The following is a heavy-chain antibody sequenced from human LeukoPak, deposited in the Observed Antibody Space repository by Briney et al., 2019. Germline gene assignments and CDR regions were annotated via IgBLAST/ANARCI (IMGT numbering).Heavy chain of an antibody. J-gene: IGHJ4*02. V-gene: IGHV4-39*07. CDR1: GGSISSSSYY. CDR3: ARADRIYYGSGSFSGFYFDY. D-gene: IGHD3-10*01. CDR2: IYHSGST. Sequence: SETLSLTCTVSGGSISSSSYYWGWIRQPPGKGLEWIGYIYHSGSTYYNPSLKSRVTISVDRSKNQFSLKLSSVTAADTAVYYCARADRIYYGSGSFSGFYFDYWGQGTLVTVSS.